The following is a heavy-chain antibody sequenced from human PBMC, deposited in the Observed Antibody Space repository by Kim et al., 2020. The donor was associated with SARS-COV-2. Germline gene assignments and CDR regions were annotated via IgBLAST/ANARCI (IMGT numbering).Heavy chain of an antibody. D-gene: IGHD2-21*02. CDR2: IYYSGST. J-gene: IGHJ6*01. Sequence: SETLSLTCTVSGGSISSSSYYWGWIRQPPGKGLEWIGSIYYSGSTYYNPSLKSRVTISVDTSKNQFSLKLSSVTAADTAVYYCARVVTPNNYYYYGMDV. CDR3: ARVVTPNNYYYYGMDV. CDR1: GGSISSSSYY. V-gene: IGHV4-39*01.